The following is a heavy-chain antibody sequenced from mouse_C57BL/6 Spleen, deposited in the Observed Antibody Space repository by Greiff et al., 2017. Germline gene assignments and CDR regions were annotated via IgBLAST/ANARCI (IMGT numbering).Heavy chain of an antibody. CDR3: ARDRTMITRAMDY. D-gene: IGHD2-4*01. CDR2: ISYDGSN. J-gene: IGHJ4*01. CDR1: GYSITSGYY. V-gene: IGHV3-6*01. Sequence: EVKLQESGPGLVKPSQSLSLTCSVTGYSITSGYYWNWIRQFPGNKLEWMGYISYDGSNNYNPSLKNRISITRDTSKNQFFLKLNSVTTEDTATYYCARDRTMITRAMDYWGQGTSVTVSS.